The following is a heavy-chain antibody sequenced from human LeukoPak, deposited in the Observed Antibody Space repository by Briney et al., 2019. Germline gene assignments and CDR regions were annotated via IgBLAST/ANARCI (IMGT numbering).Heavy chain of an antibody. CDR1: GGSISSYY. D-gene: IGHD4-11*01. Sequence: SETLSLTCTVSGGSISSYYWSWLRQPPGKGLEWIGYIYYSGSTSYNPSLKSRVIISLDTSKNQFSLKLSSVTAADTAVYYCARHNYYSNYGDWFDPWGQGSLVTVSS. CDR2: IYYSGST. V-gene: IGHV4-59*08. J-gene: IGHJ5*02. CDR3: ARHNYYSNYGDWFDP.